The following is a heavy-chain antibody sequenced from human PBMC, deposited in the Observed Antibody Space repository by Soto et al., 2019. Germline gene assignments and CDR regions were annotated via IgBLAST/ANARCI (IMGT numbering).Heavy chain of an antibody. CDR1: GYSFTSYW. CDR2: IDPSDSYT. Sequence: ESLKISCKGSGYSFTSYWISWVRQMPGKGLEWMGRIDPSDSYTNYSPSFQGHVTISADKSISTAYLQWSSLKASDTAMYYCARRSRDYYDSSGYYYGYWGQGTLVTVSS. V-gene: IGHV5-10-1*01. D-gene: IGHD3-22*01. CDR3: ARRSRDYYDSSGYYYGY. J-gene: IGHJ4*02.